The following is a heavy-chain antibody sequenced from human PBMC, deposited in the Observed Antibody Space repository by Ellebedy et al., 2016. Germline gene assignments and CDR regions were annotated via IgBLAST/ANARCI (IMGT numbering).Heavy chain of an antibody. Sequence: GGSLRLXXAVSGFPFSNYRMHWVRQTAGKGLEWVSRIDYDGSNTVYPDSVRGRLTVSRDNARNTLYLQISSLRAEDTAVYYCSTTIVAGTNYWGQGTLVTVSS. V-gene: IGHV3-74*01. CDR1: GFPFSNYR. J-gene: IGHJ4*02. D-gene: IGHD6-19*01. CDR2: IDYDGSNT. CDR3: STTIVAGTNY.